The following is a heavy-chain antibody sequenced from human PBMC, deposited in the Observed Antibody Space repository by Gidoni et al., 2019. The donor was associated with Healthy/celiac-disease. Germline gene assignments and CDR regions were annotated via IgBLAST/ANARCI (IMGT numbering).Heavy chain of an antibody. CDR2: INTNTGNP. D-gene: IGHD3-9*01. V-gene: IGHV7-4-1*02. CDR3: ARDLLDVHYDILTGWKVFDI. Sequence: QVQLVQSGSELKKPGASVKVSCKPSGYTFTSYAMNWVRQAPGQGLEWMGWINTNTGNPTYAQGFTGRFVFSLDTSVSTAYLQISSLKAEDTAVYYCARDLLDVHYDILTGWKVFDIWGQGTMVTVSS. CDR1: GYTFTSYA. J-gene: IGHJ3*02.